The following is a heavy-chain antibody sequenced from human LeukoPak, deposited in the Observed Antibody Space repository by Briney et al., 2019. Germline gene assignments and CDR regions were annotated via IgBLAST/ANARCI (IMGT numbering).Heavy chain of an antibody. CDR3: AREVSRWPYYFDY. CDR1: GGSISSYY. CDR2: IYYSGST. V-gene: IGHV4-59*12. J-gene: IGHJ4*02. Sequence: SETLSLTCTVSGGSISSYYWSWIRQPPGKGLEWIGYIYYSGSTYYNPSLKSRVTISVDTSKNQFSLKLSSVTAADTAVYYCAREVSRWPYYFDYWGQGTLVTVSS. D-gene: IGHD4-23*01.